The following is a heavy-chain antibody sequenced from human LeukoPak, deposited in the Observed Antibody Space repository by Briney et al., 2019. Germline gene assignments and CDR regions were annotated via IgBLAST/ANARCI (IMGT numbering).Heavy chain of an antibody. CDR3: ARGAGPLFDP. CDR2: ISDSGGTI. V-gene: IGHV3-11*01. J-gene: IGHJ5*02. Sequence: PGGSLRLSCAASGFTFTDHYMSWIRQAPGKGLEWISYISDSGGTIHYADSVKGRFTISRDNAKNSPYLQTNSLRAEDTAVYYCARGAGPLFDPWGQGTLVTVSS. CDR1: GFTFTDHY.